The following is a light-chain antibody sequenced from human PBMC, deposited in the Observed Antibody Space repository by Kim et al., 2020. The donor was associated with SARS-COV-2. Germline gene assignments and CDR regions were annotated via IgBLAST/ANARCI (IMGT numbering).Light chain of an antibody. CDR2: ANN. V-gene: IGLV1-40*01. J-gene: IGLJ3*02. CDR1: SSSIGAGYD. Sequence: GQRVTTPCTLSSSSIGAGYDAHWYQQWPGTAPRLLIYANNNRPSGVPDRFSGSKSGTSASLAITGLQAEDEAVYYCQSSDSSLSGVFGGGTQLTVL. CDR3: QSSDSSLSGV.